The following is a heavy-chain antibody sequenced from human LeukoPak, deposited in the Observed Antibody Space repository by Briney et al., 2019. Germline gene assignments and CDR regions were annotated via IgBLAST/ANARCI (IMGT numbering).Heavy chain of an antibody. V-gene: IGHV1-46*01. D-gene: IGHD5-24*01. CDR1: ESPFTSYY. Sequence: ASVKVSCKAFESPFTSYYMNWVGQAPGQGLEWWGKTNPSGGSTSYEKKFQGRVTMTRDTSTSTVYMELSSLRSEDTAVYYCARAQRALVRVPPAYWGQGTLVTVSS. CDR3: ARAQRALVRVPPAY. CDR2: TNPSGGST. J-gene: IGHJ4*02.